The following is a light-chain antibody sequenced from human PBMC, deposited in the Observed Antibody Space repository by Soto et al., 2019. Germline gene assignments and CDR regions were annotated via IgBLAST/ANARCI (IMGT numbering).Light chain of an antibody. CDR2: GTY. J-gene: IGKJ5*01. Sequence: VSTQSSGTLFFYTGEVANLFGNASQTIRSESLGWYQKKPAQAPRRVIYGTYSRPPKVQDRFSGSGSGTDFTLKIRRMEPDDFAVYYCKKYGSSQINVGKGQRRAIK. CDR3: KKYGSSQIN. V-gene: IGKV3-20*01. CDR1: QTIRSES.